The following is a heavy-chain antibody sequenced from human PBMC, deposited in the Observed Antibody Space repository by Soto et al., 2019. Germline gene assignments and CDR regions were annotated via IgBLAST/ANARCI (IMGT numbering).Heavy chain of an antibody. Sequence: GASVKVSCKASGGTFSSYAISWVRQAPGQGLEWMGGIIPIFGTANYAQKFQGRVTITADESTSTAYMELSSLRSEDTAVYYCARQVTSYYYDSSGYYPGFDYWG. CDR3: ARQVTSYYYDSSGYYPGFDY. V-gene: IGHV1-69*13. J-gene: IGHJ4*01. CDR2: IIPIFGTA. CDR1: GGTFSSYA. D-gene: IGHD3-22*01.